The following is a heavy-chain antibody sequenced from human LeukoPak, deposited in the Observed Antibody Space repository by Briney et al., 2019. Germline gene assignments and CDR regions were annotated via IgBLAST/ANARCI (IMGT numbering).Heavy chain of an antibody. D-gene: IGHD1-26*01. J-gene: IGHJ6*03. CDR2: INSDGSST. CDR1: GFTFSSYW. V-gene: IGHV3-74*01. Sequence: GGSLRLSCAASGFTFSSYWMHWVRQAPGKGLVWVSRINSDGSSTSYADSVKGRFTISRDNAKNTLYLQMNSLRAEDTAVYYCARVGDSGSYYCYYYYYMDVWGKGTTVTVSS. CDR3: ARVGDSGSYYCYYYYYMDV.